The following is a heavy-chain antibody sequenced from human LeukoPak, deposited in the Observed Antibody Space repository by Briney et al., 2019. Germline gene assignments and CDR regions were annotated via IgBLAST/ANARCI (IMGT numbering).Heavy chain of an antibody. CDR3: ARYGITIVRGGKYYFDS. D-gene: IGHD3-10*01. Sequence: SETLSLTCTVSGGSISGYFWSWIRQPPGKGLEWIGYIHYSGSTDYNPSLNSRVTISVDTSKNQFSLRLSSVTAADTAVYYCARYGITIVRGGKYYFDSWGQGTLVTVSS. CDR1: GGSISGYF. CDR2: IHYSGST. J-gene: IGHJ4*02. V-gene: IGHV4-59*08.